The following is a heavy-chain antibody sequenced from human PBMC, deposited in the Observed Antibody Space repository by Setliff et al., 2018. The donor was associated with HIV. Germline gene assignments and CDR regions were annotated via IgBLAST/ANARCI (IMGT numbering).Heavy chain of an antibody. Sequence: GGSLRLSCAASGFDFSSHAMSWVRQAPGKGLEWVANINQDGGVTYYVESMKGRFTISRDNAKNSVYLQMNSLRVEDTAVYYCAIEGSAISLFDCWGQGTLVTVSS. V-gene: IGHV3-7*01. CDR3: AIEGSAISLFDC. J-gene: IGHJ4*02. D-gene: IGHD6-6*01. CDR1: GFDFSSHA. CDR2: INQDGGVT.